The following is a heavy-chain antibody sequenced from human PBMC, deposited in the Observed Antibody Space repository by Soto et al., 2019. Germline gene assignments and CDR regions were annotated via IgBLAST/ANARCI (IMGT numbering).Heavy chain of an antibody. CDR1: GFIFTNYQ. Sequence: GGSLRLSCAASGFIFTNYQLNWVRQAPGKGLEWVSYISTTGTTTHYADSVKGRFTISRDNARNSPYLQMNSLRAEDTAVYYCARCSGWYGDALDIWGRGTMVTVSS. CDR3: ARCSGWYGDALDI. D-gene: IGHD6-19*01. V-gene: IGHV3-48*03. J-gene: IGHJ3*02. CDR2: ISTTGTTT.